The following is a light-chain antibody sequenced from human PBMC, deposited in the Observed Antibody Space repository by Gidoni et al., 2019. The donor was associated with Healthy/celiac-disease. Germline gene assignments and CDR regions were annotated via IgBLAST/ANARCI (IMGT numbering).Light chain of an antibody. J-gene: IGKJ4*01. CDR3: QQLNSYPLT. CDR1: QGISSY. V-gene: IGKV1-9*01. Sequence: DIQLTQSPSFLSASVGDRVTITCRASQGISSYLALYQQKPGKAPKLLIYAASTLQRGVPSRFSGSGSGTEFTLTISSLQPEDFATYYCQQLNSYPLTFGGGTKVEIK. CDR2: AAS.